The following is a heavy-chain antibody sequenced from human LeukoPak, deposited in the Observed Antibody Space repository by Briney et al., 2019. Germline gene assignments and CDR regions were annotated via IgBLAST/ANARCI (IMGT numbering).Heavy chain of an antibody. CDR2: ISYDGSNK. J-gene: IGHJ4*02. D-gene: IGHD4-11*01. CDR1: GFTFDDYT. CDR3: AKESNGNYFDY. Sequence: PGGSLRLSCAASGFTFDDYTMHWVRQAPGKGLEWVAVISYDGSNKYYADSVKGRFTISRDNSKNTLYLQMNSLRAEDTAVYYCAKESNGNYFDYWGQGTLVTVSS. V-gene: IGHV3-30*18.